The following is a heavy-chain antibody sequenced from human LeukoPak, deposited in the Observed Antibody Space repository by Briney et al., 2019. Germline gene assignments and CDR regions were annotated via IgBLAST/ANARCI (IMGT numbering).Heavy chain of an antibody. D-gene: IGHD5-12*01. CDR3: AISEEAYSGYDVDY. J-gene: IGHJ4*02. V-gene: IGHV3-48*02. Sequence: GGSLRLSCAASGFTFSSYSMNWVRQAPGKGLEWVSYISSSSSTIYYADSVKGRFTISRDNAKNSLYLQMNSLRDEDTAVYYCAISEEAYSGYDVDYWGQGTLVTASS. CDR2: ISSSSSTI. CDR1: GFTFSSYS.